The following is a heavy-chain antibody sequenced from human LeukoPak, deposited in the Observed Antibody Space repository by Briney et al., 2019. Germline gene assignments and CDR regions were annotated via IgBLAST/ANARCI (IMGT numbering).Heavy chain of an antibody. Sequence: GGSLRLSCAASGFTFDDYGMSWVRQAPGKGLEWVSGINWNGGSTGYAESVKGRFTISRDNAKNSLYLQMNSLRVEDTAVYYCTRDSLNFDYWGQGALVTVSS. CDR3: TRDSLNFDY. CDR2: INWNGGST. CDR1: GFTFDDYG. V-gene: IGHV3-20*04. D-gene: IGHD4/OR15-4a*01. J-gene: IGHJ4*02.